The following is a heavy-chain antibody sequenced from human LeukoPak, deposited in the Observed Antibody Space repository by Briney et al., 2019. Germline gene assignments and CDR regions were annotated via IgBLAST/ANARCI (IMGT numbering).Heavy chain of an antibody. J-gene: IGHJ4*02. V-gene: IGHV3-48*03. CDR2: ISSSGSTI. Sequence: GGSLRLSCAASGFTFSSYEMNWVRQAPGKGLEWVSYISSSGSTIYYADSVKGRFTISGDNAKNSLYLQMNSLRAEDTAVYYCAREKYSSGSYDYWGQGTLVTVSS. CDR1: GFTFSSYE. CDR3: AREKYSSGSYDY. D-gene: IGHD6-19*01.